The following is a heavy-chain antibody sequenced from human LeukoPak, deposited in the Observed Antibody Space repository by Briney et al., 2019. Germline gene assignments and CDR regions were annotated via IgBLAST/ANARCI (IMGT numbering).Heavy chain of an antibody. D-gene: IGHD3-9*01. CDR1: GGSISSGGYY. Sequence: PSQTLSLTCTVSGGSISSGGYYWSWIRQPPGKGLEWIGYIYYSGSTYYNPSLKSRVTISVDTSKNQFSLKLSSVTAADTAVYYCARGGYYDILTGYSPQPKFDYWGQGTLVTVSS. V-gene: IGHV4-30-4*01. CDR3: ARGGYYDILTGYSPQPKFDY. CDR2: IYYSGST. J-gene: IGHJ4*02.